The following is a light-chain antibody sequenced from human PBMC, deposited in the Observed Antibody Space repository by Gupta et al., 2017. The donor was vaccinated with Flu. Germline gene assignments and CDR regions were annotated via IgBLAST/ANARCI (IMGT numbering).Light chain of an antibody. J-gene: IGKJ1*01. CDR3: QQYNSYSPT. V-gene: IGKV1-5*03. Sequence: DIQLTHSPSTLSASVGDRITIPCRASESLSDLLAWYQQKPGDAPRLLIYQASSLESGVPSRFSGSGSGKEFTLTISSMQPDDLATYYCQQYNSYSPTFGQGTRVEVK. CDR1: ESLSDL. CDR2: QAS.